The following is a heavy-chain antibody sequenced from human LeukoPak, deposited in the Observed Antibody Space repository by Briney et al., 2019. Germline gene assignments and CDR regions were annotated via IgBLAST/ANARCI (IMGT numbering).Heavy chain of an antibody. V-gene: IGHV3-48*02. J-gene: IGHJ4*02. D-gene: IGHD3-22*01. CDR3: ARGAGHIYDSSGYYPYDFDY. CDR2: ISSSSITI. Sequence: PGGSLRLSCAASGFAFSSYRMNWVRQAPGKGLEWVSYISSSSITIYYADSVRGRFTISRDNAKNSLYLQMNSLRDEDTAVYYCARGAGHIYDSSGYYPYDFDYWGQGTLVTVSS. CDR1: GFAFSSYR.